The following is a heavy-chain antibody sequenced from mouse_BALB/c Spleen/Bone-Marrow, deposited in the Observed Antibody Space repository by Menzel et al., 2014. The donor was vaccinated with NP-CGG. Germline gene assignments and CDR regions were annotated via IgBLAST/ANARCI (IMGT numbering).Heavy chain of an antibody. CDR2: INYSGFT. CDR1: GCSITSDYA. J-gene: IGHJ3*01. V-gene: IGHV3-2*02. CDR3: AREDNYAFAY. D-gene: IGHD1-3*01. Sequence: VQLQQPGPGLVKPSQSLSLTCTVTGCSITSDYAWNWIQQFPGDKLEWMGYINYSGFTTYNPSLKSRISIIRDTSKNQFFLQLNSVTTEDTATYYCAREDNYAFAYWGQGTLVTVSA.